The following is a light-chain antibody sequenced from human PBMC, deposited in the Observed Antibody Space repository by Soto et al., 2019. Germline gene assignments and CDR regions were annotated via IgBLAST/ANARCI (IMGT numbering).Light chain of an antibody. CDR3: QQYDSSFT. J-gene: IGKJ4*01. Sequence: IVLTQSPATLSLSPGERATFSCTASQHVTTTYIAWYQQKFGQAPRLLIYGASTRATGTPDRFTGGGFGTDFTLTISRVEPEDFAVYYCQQYDSSFTFGGGTKVDIK. V-gene: IGKV3-20*01. CDR1: QHVTTTY. CDR2: GAS.